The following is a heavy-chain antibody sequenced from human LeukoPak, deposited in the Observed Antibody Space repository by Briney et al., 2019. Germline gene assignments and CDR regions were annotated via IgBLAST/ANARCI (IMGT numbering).Heavy chain of an antibody. CDR3: ARHGPLEMATTDIDY. CDR1: GYSFTSYW. V-gene: IGHV5-51*01. CDR2: IYPGNSDT. Sequence: PGESLKISCKGSGYSFTSYWIVWVRQMPGKGLEWMGIIYPGNSDTRYSPSFQGRVTISADKSINTAYLQWSSLKASDTAIYYCARHGPLEMATTDIDYWGQGTLVTVSS. J-gene: IGHJ4*02. D-gene: IGHD5-24*01.